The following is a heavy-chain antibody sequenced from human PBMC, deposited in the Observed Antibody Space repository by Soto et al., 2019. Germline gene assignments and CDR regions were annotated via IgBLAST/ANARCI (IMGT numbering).Heavy chain of an antibody. CDR2: IWYDGSNR. V-gene: IGHV3-33*08. CDR1: GFTFSSYA. CDR3: TREPSGGSLAFDY. D-gene: IGHD3-16*01. J-gene: IGHJ4*02. Sequence: GGSLRLSCAASGFTFSSYAMRWVRQAPGKGLEWVAVIWYDGSNRYYADSVKGRFTISRDNSKNTLYLQMNSLRAEDTAVYFCTREPSGGSLAFDYWGQGTLVTVSS.